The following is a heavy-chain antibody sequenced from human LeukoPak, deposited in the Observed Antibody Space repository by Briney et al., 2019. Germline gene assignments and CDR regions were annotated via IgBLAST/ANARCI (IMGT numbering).Heavy chain of an antibody. V-gene: IGHV4-31*02. Sequence: PSQTLSLSCGVSGGSLSSGVYDRSWIRQHPGKGLEWIGYISYSGNTYYNPSLKSRISISVDTSKNQFSLKLNSLTVADTAVYYCASSGSRGFDCWGQGTLVTVSS. CDR1: GGSLSSGVYD. D-gene: IGHD1-26*01. J-gene: IGHJ4*02. CDR2: ISYSGNT. CDR3: ASSGSRGFDC.